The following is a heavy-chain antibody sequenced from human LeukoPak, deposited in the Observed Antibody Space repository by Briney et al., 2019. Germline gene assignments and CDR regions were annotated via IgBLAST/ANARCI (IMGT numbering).Heavy chain of an antibody. CDR2: IYYSGST. CDR1: GGSISSYY. J-gene: IGHJ4*02. D-gene: IGHD3-22*01. V-gene: IGHV4-59*01. CDR3: ARVVPYYDSSGHFDY. Sequence: SETLSLTCTVSGGSISSYYWSWIRQPPGKGLEWIGYIYYSGSTNYNPSLKSRVTISVDTSKNQFSLKLSSVTAADTAVYYCARVVPYYDSSGHFDYWGQGTLVTVSS.